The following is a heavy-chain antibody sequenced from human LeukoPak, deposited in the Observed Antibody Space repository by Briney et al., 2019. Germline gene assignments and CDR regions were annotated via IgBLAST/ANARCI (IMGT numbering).Heavy chain of an antibody. D-gene: IGHD5-18*01. CDR3: ARARGSYGYFDY. Sequence: SETLSLTCTVSGYSINSGYYWGWIRQPPGKGLEWIGSIYHSGNTYYNPSLKSRVTISVDTSKNQFSLKLSSVTAADTAVYYCARARGSYGYFDYWGQGTLVTVSS. V-gene: IGHV4-38-2*02. CDR1: GYSINSGYY. CDR2: IYHSGNT. J-gene: IGHJ4*02.